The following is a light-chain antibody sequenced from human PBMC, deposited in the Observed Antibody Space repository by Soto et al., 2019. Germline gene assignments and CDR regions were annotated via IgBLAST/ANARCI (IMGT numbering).Light chain of an antibody. CDR1: QSVSTNY. V-gene: IGKV3-20*01. CDR2: GAT. J-gene: IGKJ2*01. CDR3: QQYGSSPYT. Sequence: EMVLTQSPGTLSLSPGERATLSCRASQSVSTNYLAWYQQKPGQSPRLLIYGATRRATGNPDRFSGSGSGTDFILSISRLEPEDFALYFCQQYGSSPYTFAQGTKLDIK.